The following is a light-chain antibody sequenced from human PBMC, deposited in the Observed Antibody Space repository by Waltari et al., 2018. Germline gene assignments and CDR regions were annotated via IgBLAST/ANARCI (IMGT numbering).Light chain of an antibody. CDR2: GAS. V-gene: IGKV3-20*01. CDR3: QHYVRLPAT. J-gene: IGKJ1*01. CDR1: QSVSRS. Sequence: IVLTQSPGTLSLSPGERATLSCRASQSVSRSLAWYQQKPGQAPKLLIHGASTRATGIPDRFTGSGSGTDFSLTISSLEPEDFAIYFCQHYVRLPATFGQGTKVEIK.